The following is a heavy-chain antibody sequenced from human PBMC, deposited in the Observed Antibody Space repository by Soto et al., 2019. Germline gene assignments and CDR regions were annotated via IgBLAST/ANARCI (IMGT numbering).Heavy chain of an antibody. J-gene: IGHJ4*02. CDR2: LSGTGDST. V-gene: IGHV3-23*01. CDR3: AKDQGLGSSGWYRAPRYFDY. D-gene: IGHD6-19*01. Sequence: GGSLRLSCAASGFTFDYYWMHWVRQAPGKGLEWVSGLSGTGDSTYYADSVKGRFAISRDNSKNTLYLQMNSLRAEDTAIYYCAKDQGLGSSGWYRAPRYFDYWGQGTLVNVSS. CDR1: GFTFDYYW.